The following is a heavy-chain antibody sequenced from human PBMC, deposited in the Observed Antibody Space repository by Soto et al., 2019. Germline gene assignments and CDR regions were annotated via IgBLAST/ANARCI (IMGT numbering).Heavy chain of an antibody. Sequence: SETLSLTCTVSGGSISSYYWSWIRQPPGKGLEWIGYIYFRGTTNYNPSLKSRVTMSADTSKNQFSLKLSSVTAADTAVDYCARHATPYYDSSGYYYWHYFDYWGQGTLVTVSS. CDR3: ARHATPYYDSSGYYYWHYFDY. CDR2: IYFRGTT. V-gene: IGHV4-59*08. J-gene: IGHJ4*02. CDR1: GGSISSYY. D-gene: IGHD3-22*01.